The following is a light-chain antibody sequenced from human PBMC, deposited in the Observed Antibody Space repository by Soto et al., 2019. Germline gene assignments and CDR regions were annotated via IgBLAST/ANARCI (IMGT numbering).Light chain of an antibody. CDR2: AAS. Sequence: DIQMTQSPSSLSASVADRVTITCRASQTVSIYLNWYRQKPGKAPELLIFAASDLQSGVPSRFSGSGSGTDFTLTINSLQPEDFATYYCQQLHSYPFTFGQGTRLEI. V-gene: IGKV1-39*01. J-gene: IGKJ5*01. CDR1: QTVSIY. CDR3: QQLHSYPFT.